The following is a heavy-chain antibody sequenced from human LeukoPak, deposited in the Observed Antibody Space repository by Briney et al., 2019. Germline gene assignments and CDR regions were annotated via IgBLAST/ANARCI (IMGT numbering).Heavy chain of an antibody. J-gene: IGHJ4*02. Sequence: GGSLRLSCSGSGFTFSTYAIHWVRQAPGKGPEYVSLINTSGDKTYYADSVKGRFTISRDNSKNTVSLQMSSLRDEDTAMYYCVKDLYKGETSTWYYFDYWGQASLVTVSS. CDR2: INTSGDKT. V-gene: IGHV3-64D*06. CDR1: GFTFSTYA. D-gene: IGHD6-13*01. CDR3: VKDLYKGETSTWYYFDY.